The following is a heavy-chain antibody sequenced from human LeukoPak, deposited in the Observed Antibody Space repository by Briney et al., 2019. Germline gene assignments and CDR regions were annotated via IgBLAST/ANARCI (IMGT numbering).Heavy chain of an antibody. J-gene: IGHJ4*02. Sequence: GGSLRLSCAASGFSVSSNYTTWVRQAPGKGLEWVSIIYSDYSGGSTYYADSVKGRFTISRDNAKNTLYLQMNSLRAEDTAVYYCARAESDLDYWGQGTLVTVSS. V-gene: IGHV3-53*01. CDR2: IYSDYSGGST. CDR1: GFSVSSNY. D-gene: IGHD3-10*01. CDR3: ARAESDLDY.